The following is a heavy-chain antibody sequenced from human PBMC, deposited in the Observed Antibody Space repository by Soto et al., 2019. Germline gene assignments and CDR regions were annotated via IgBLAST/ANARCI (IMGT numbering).Heavy chain of an antibody. J-gene: IGHJ4*02. V-gene: IGHV3-23*01. CDR3: AKNRYTDWTWASIDY. D-gene: IGHD3-9*01. CDR1: GFTFTNYA. CDR2: ISGSGSTT. Sequence: AGGSVRLSCGASGFTFTNYAVTLVRQAPGKGLEWVSAISGSGSTTYYADSVKGRFAVSRDNSNNTLYLQMHSLRAGDSAVYFCAKNRYTDWTWASIDYWGQGTLVTVSS.